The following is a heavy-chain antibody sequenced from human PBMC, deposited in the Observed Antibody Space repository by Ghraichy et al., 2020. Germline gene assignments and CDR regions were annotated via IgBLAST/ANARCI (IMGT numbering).Heavy chain of an antibody. CDR1: GFTFSSYW. V-gene: IGHV3-7*01. CDR3: ARDTTDFGSGWSYYYYGMDV. Sequence: GGSLRLSCAASGFTFSSYWMSWVRQAPGKGLEWVANIKQDGSEKYYVDSVKGRFTISRDNAKNSLYLQMNSLRAEDTAVYYCARDTTDFGSGWSYYYYGMDVWGQGTTVTVSS. D-gene: IGHD6-19*01. J-gene: IGHJ6*02. CDR2: IKQDGSEK.